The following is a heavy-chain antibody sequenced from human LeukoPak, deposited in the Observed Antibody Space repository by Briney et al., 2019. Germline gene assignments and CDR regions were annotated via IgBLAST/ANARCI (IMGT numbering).Heavy chain of an antibody. CDR3: ARDLRQEDSDYFYGMDL. CDR1: GYTFTSYG. D-gene: IGHD5/OR15-5a*01. V-gene: IGHV1-2*04. J-gene: IGHJ6*02. CDR2: INPNSGGT. Sequence: ASVKVSCKASGYTFTSYGISWVRQAPGQGLEWMGWINPNSGGTKYAQKFQDWVTMTRDTSINTVYMEMSRLRSDDTAVYYCARDLRQEDSDYFYGMDLWGQGTTVTVSS.